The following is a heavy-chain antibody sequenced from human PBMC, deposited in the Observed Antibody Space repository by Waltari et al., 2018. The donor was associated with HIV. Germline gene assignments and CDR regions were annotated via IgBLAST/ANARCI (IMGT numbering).Heavy chain of an antibody. Sequence: EVQLVESGGGLVKPGGSLRLSCAASGITFRNAWMRWVRQAPGKGRKWVGRSKSGAGGGTTDYAAAVKGRCTISRDDSKHTLYQQMDSLKTEDTAVYYCTTLWYSYDSTDYWGQGTLVTVSS. D-gene: IGHD3-22*01. V-gene: IGHV3-15*01. CDR3: TTLWYSYDSTDY. CDR2: SKSGAGGGTT. CDR1: GITFRNAW. J-gene: IGHJ4*02.